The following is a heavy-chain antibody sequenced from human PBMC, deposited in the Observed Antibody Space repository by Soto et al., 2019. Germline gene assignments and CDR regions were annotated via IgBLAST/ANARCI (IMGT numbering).Heavy chain of an antibody. V-gene: IGHV4-59*01. CDR3: ARGRGGYRYDY. J-gene: IGHJ4*02. CDR1: GGSISSYY. D-gene: IGHD5-12*01. CDR2: IYYSGST. Sequence: PSETLSLTCTVSGGSISSYYWSWIRQPPGKGLEWIGYIYYSGSTNYNPSLKSRVTISVDTSKNQFSLKLSSVTAAETAVYYCARGRGGYRYDYWRQGTLVTVSS.